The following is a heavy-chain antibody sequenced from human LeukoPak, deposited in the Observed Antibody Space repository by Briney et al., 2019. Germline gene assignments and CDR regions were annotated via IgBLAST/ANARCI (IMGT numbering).Heavy chain of an antibody. J-gene: IGHJ4*02. CDR1: GFTFSSYG. CDR3: AKSGGGSSVSPFDY. D-gene: IGHD2-15*01. V-gene: IGHV3-30*18. Sequence: PGGSLRLSCAASGFTFSSYGMHWVSQAPGKGLEWVAVISYDGSNKYYADSVKGRFTNSRDNSKNTLYLQMNSLRAEDTAVYYCAKSGGGSSVSPFDYWGQGTLVTVSS. CDR2: ISYDGSNK.